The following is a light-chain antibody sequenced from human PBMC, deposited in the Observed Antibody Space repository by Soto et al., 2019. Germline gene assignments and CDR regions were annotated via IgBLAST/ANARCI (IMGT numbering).Light chain of an antibody. Sequence: EIVLTQSPVTLSLSPGEGATLSCKASQSISIDLAWYQQKPGQVPRLLIYDASSRATGIPGRFTGSGSGTDFTLTISSLEPEDFAVYYCQQRGNWPRTWAFGQGTNVEV. CDR2: DAS. CDR1: QSISID. J-gene: IGKJ1*01. CDR3: QQRGNWPRTWA. V-gene: IGKV3-11*01.